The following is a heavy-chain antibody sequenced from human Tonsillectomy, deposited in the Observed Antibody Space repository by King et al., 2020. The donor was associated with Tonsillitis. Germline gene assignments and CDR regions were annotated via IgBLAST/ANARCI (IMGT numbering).Heavy chain of an antibody. CDR2: ISWNGGNT. D-gene: IGHD2-21*02. CDR1: GFTFDDYG. V-gene: IGHV3-9*01. CDR3: AKAVVTKYSGMDV. Sequence: GQLVQSGGGLVQPGRSLRLSCAASGFTFDDYGMHWVRQAPGKGLEWVSFISWNGGNTGYADSVKGRFTISRDNAKNSLYLQMNSLRTEDTALYYCAKAVVTKYSGMDVWGQGTTVTVSS. J-gene: IGHJ6*02.